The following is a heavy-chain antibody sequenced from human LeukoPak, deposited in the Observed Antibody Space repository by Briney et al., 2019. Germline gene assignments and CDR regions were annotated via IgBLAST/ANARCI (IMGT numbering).Heavy chain of an antibody. CDR3: ARVQVIHYYDSSGYPSYYFDY. D-gene: IGHD3-22*01. CDR2: ISSSGSTI. J-gene: IGHJ4*02. V-gene: IGHV3-11*01. CDR1: GFTFSDYY. Sequence: GGSLRLSCAASGFTFSDYYMSWIRQAPGKGLEWVSYISSSGSTIYYADSVKGRFTISRDNSKKTLYLQMNSLRAEDTAVYYCARVQVIHYYDSSGYPSYYFDYWGQGTLVTVSS.